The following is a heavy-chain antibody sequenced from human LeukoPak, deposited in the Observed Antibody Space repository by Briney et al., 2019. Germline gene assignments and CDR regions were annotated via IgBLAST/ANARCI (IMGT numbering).Heavy chain of an antibody. CDR3: ARGRRGLYFDY. V-gene: IGHV3-7*01. Sequence: GALRLSCAASGFTFSSYWMSWVRQAPGKGLEWVANIKQDGSEKYYVDSVKGRFTISRDNAKNSLYLQMNSLRAEDTAVYYCARGRRGLYFDYWGQGTLVTVSS. J-gene: IGHJ4*02. D-gene: IGHD3-10*01. CDR1: GFTFSSYW. CDR2: IKQDGSEK.